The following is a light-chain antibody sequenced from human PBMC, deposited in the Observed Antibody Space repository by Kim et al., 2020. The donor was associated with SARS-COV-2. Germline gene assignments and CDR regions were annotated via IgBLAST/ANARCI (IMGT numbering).Light chain of an antibody. CDR3: QHYSRFPYT. J-gene: IGKJ2*01. CDR1: QMIDTL. Sequence: DIQMTQSPSTLSASIGDRVTITCRASQMIDTLLAWYQQKPGKAPKLLIYLASTLENGVPPRFSGSGSGAEFTLTINSLQPDDFATYYCQHYSRFPYTFGQGTKLEI. CDR2: LAS. V-gene: IGKV1-5*03.